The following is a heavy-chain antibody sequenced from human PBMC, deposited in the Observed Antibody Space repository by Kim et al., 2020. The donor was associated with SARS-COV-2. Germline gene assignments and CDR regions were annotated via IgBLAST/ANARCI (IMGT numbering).Heavy chain of an antibody. D-gene: IGHD5-18*01. CDR2: IIPIFGTA. CDR1: GGTFSSYA. V-gene: IGHV1-69*13. J-gene: IGHJ6*02. CDR3: ARDPTNVDTAMDYYYYGMDV. Sequence: SVKVSCKASGGTFSSYAISWVPQAPGQGLEWMGGIIPIFGTANYAQKFQGRVTITADESTSTAYMELSSLRSEDTAVYYCARDPTNVDTAMDYYYYGMDVWGQGTTVTVSS.